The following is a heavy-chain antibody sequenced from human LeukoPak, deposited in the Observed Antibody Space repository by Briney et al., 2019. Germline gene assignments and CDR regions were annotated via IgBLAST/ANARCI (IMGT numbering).Heavy chain of an antibody. CDR3: ATSPTYYYDSSGYSAFDT. Sequence: ASVKVSCKASGGTFSSYAISWVRQAPGQGLEWMGWISAYNGNTNYAQKLQGRVTMTTDTSTSTAYMELRSLRSDDTAVYYCATSPTYYYDSSGYSAFDTWGQGTMVTVSS. V-gene: IGHV1-18*01. J-gene: IGHJ3*02. CDR2: ISAYNGNT. D-gene: IGHD3-22*01. CDR1: GGTFSSYA.